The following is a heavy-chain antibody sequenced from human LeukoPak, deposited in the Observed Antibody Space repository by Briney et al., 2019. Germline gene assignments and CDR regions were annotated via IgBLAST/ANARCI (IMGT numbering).Heavy chain of an antibody. CDR3: ARGVGMVIRGYYFDY. D-gene: IGHD3-22*01. CDR2: ISSSSSTI. Sequence: GGSLRLSCAASGFTFSSYSMNWVRQAPGKGLEWVSYISSSSSTIYYADSVKGRFTISRDNAKNSLYLQMNSLRAEDTAVYYCARGVGMVIRGYYFDYWGQGTLVTVSS. CDR1: GFTFSSYS. V-gene: IGHV3-48*01. J-gene: IGHJ4*02.